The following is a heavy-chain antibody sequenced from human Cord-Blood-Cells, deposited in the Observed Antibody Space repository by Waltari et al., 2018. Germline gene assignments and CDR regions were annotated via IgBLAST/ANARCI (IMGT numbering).Heavy chain of an antibody. V-gene: IGHV3-21*01. Sequence: EVQLLVSGGGLVKPGGSLRLSCAASGFTFSSYSMTWVRQAPGKGLEWVSSISSSSSYINYADSVKGRFTISRDNAKNSLYLQMNSLRAEDTAVYYCARVERGRGATIDYWGQGTLVTVSS. CDR2: ISSSSSYI. CDR3: ARVERGRGATIDY. CDR1: GFTFSSYS. D-gene: IGHD1-26*01. J-gene: IGHJ4*02.